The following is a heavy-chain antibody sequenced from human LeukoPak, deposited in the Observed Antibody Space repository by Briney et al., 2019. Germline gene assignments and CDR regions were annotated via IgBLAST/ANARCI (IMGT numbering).Heavy chain of an antibody. V-gene: IGHV3-48*01. CDR1: GFSFSDHS. Sequence: GGSLRLSCAASGFSFSDHSMNWVRQAPGKGLEWISYIDTDSSTLYYADSVKGRFTISRDNAKNSLYLQMNCLRAEDTAVYYCARNPLYSSGWDLYWFDPWGQGTLVTVSS. CDR3: ARNPLYSSGWDLYWFDP. CDR2: IDTDSSTL. J-gene: IGHJ5*02. D-gene: IGHD6-19*01.